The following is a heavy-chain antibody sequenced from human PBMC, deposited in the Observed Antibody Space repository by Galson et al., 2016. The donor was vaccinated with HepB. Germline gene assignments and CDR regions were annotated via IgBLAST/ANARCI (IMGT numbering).Heavy chain of an antibody. Sequence: SLRLSCAGSGFMFGTYWMRWVRQAPGKGLEWVANIKQDGSEKYYVDSVRGRFTLSRDNAQNSLFLQMNSLRAEDTAVYYCARGRATSVRGLVGYYFDWWGQGTLVTVSS. CDR1: GFMFGTYW. CDR2: IKQDGSEK. CDR3: ARGRATSVRGLVGYYFDW. V-gene: IGHV3-7*01. D-gene: IGHD3-10*01. J-gene: IGHJ4*02.